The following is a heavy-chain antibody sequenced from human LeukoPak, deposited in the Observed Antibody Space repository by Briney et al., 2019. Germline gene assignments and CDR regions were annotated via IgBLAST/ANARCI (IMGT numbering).Heavy chain of an antibody. Sequence: GGSLRLSCAASGFTFSNYAMSWVRQAPGKGLEWISAIRGTGGTTYYADSVKGRCTISRDNSRNTVYLQMNSLRAEDTALYFCGKDPNGDYVGAFDFWGPGTMVTVSS. CDR2: IRGTGGTT. D-gene: IGHD4-17*01. CDR3: GKDPNGDYVGAFDF. CDR1: GFTFSNYA. J-gene: IGHJ3*01. V-gene: IGHV3-23*01.